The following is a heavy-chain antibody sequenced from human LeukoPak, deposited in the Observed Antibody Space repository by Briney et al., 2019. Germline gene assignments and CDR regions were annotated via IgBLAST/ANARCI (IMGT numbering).Heavy chain of an antibody. CDR3: ARRRGTPHWYFDL. D-gene: IGHD1-1*01. V-gene: IGHV5-51*01. J-gene: IGHJ2*01. CDR2: IYPGDSDT. CDR1: GSSFTSYW. Sequence: GESLKISCKGSGSSFTSYWIGWVRQLPGKGLEWMGIIYPGDSDTRYSPSFQGQVTISADKSISTAYPQWSSLKASDTAMYYCARRRGTPHWYFDLWGRGTLVTVSS.